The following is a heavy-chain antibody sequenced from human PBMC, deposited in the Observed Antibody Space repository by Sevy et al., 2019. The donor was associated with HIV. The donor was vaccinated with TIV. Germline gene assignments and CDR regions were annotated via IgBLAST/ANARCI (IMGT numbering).Heavy chain of an antibody. J-gene: IGHJ4*02. V-gene: IGHV3-23*01. CDR2: MRGSGGNT. D-gene: IGHD2-2*01. CDR1: GFTFSNYA. CDR3: AKDLFVVIVPAAMGFDS. Sequence: GGSLRLSCAASGFTFSNYAMNWVRQAPGKGLEWVSAMRGSGGNTYYADSVKGRFTISRDNSKNTLYLQMNSLRAEDTAVYYCAKDLFVVIVPAAMGFDSWGQGTLVTVSS.